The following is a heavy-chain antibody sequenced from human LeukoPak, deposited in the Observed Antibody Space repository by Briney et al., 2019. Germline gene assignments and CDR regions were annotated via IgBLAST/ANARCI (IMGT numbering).Heavy chain of an antibody. CDR2: ISGSGGST. CDR3: AKDASRFYCTNGVCDFDY. CDR1: GFTFSSYG. Sequence: GGSLRLSCAASGFTFSSYGMSWVRQAPGKGLEWVSAISGSGGSTYYADSVKGRFTISRDNSKNTLYLQMNSLRAEDTAVYYCAKDASRFYCTNGVCDFDYWGQGTLVTVSS. J-gene: IGHJ4*02. D-gene: IGHD2-8*01. V-gene: IGHV3-23*01.